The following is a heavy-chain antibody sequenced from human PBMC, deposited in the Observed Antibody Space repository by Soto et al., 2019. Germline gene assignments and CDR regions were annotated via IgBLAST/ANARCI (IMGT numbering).Heavy chain of an antibody. V-gene: IGHV3-11*01. CDR3: AGKWLWAGYCSGGSCYLREDYYYYMDV. CDR1: ALSLTVHY. D-gene: IGHD2-15*01. J-gene: IGHJ6*03. CDR2: MRSRGSTR. Sequence: AGSLCLSCAPSALSLTVHYTRWVRQVHEKGLGWVSSMRSRGSTRYYADSVKGRFTISRDNSKNTLYLKMNSLRAEDTAVYYCAGKWLWAGYCSGGSCYLREDYYYYMDVWGKGTTVTVSS.